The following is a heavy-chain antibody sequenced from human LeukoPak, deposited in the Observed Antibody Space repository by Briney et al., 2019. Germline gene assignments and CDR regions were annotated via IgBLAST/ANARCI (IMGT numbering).Heavy chain of an antibody. J-gene: IGHJ4*02. CDR3: ARDFGYSGSYYNTPLDY. D-gene: IGHD1-26*01. V-gene: IGHV1-69*13. Sequence: ASVKVSCKASGGTFSSYAISWVRQAPGQGLEWMGGTIPIFGTANYAQKFQGRVTITADESTSTAYMELSSLRSEDTAVYYCARDFGYSGSYYNTPLDYWGQGTLVTVSS. CDR1: GGTFSSYA. CDR2: TIPIFGTA.